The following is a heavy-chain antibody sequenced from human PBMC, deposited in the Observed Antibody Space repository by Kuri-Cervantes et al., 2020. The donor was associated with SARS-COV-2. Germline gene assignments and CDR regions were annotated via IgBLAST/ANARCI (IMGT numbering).Heavy chain of an antibody. V-gene: IGHV4-59*12. Sequence: SDTRSLTCTVSGGSISSYYWSWIRQLPGKGLEWIEYIYYSVSTNYNPSLKSRVTISVDTSTNQFSLNMSSVTAANTAVYYCARGRMGLERSGFGNYYMDVWGKGTTVTVSS. CDR1: GGSISSYY. J-gene: IGHJ6*03. CDR2: IYYSVST. CDR3: ARGRMGLERSGFGNYYMDV. D-gene: IGHD1-1*01.